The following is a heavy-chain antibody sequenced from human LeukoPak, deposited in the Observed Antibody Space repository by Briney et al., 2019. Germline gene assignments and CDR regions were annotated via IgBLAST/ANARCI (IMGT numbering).Heavy chain of an antibody. J-gene: IGHJ5*02. CDR2: ISGSGGST. Sequence: GGSLRLSCAASGFTFSSYALSWVRQAPGKGLEWVSAISGSGGSTYYADSVKGRFTISRDNSKNTLYLQMNSLRAEDTAVYYCAKDKGSSWYSAVDPWGQGTLVTVSS. D-gene: IGHD6-13*01. V-gene: IGHV3-23*01. CDR1: GFTFSSYA. CDR3: AKDKGSSWYSAVDP.